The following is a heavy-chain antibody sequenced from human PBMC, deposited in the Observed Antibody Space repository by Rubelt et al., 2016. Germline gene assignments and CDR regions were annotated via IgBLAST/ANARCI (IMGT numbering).Heavy chain of an antibody. J-gene: IGHJ4*02. CDR3: GIDPAMATDY. D-gene: IGHD5-18*01. V-gene: IGHV3-30*04. CDR2: RSYDGSNK. CDR1: GFTFSSYA. Sequence: QVQLVESGGGVVQPGRSLRLSCAASGFTFSSYAMHWVRQDPGKGLEWVAVRSYDGSNKYYEDAVKGRFTFSRDDAKHSLYLHIDGLAVEATAVYYCGIDPAMATDYWGQGTLVTVSS.